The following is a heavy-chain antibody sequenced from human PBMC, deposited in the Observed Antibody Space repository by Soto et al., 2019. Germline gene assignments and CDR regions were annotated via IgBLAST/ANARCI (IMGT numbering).Heavy chain of an antibody. V-gene: IGHV4-59*08. CDR3: ARSHNFWSGPDY. J-gene: IGHJ4*02. CDR2: IYYSGST. D-gene: IGHD3-3*01. CDR1: GGSISSYY. Sequence: SETLSLTCTFSGGSISSYYWSWIRQPPGKGLEWIGYIYYSGSTNYSPSLKSRVTISVDTSKNQFSLRLNSVTAADTAVYYCARSHNFWSGPDYWGQGTLVTVSS.